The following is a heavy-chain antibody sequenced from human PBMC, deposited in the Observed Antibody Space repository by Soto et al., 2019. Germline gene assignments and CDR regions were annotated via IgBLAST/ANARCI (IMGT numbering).Heavy chain of an antibody. CDR1: GGSISSYY. D-gene: IGHD3-22*01. CDR2: IYTSGST. V-gene: IGHV4-4*07. Sequence: LSLTCTVSGGSISSYYWSWIRQPAGKGLEWIGRIYTSGSTNYNPSLKSRVTMSVDTSKNQFSLKLSSVTAADTAVYYCARDGPAHYYDSSGYYPDAFDIWGQGTMVTVSS. J-gene: IGHJ3*02. CDR3: ARDGPAHYYDSSGYYPDAFDI.